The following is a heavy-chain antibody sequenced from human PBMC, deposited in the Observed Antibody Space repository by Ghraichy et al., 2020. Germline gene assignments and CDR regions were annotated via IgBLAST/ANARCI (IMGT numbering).Heavy chain of an antibody. CDR1: GFTFSSYA. D-gene: IGHD2-2*01. J-gene: IGHJ5*02. V-gene: IGHV3-23*01. CDR2: ISGSGGST. Sequence: GESLNISCAASGFTFSSYAMSWVRQAPGKGLEWVSAISGSGGSTYYADSVKGRFTISRDNSKNTLYLQMNSLRAEDTAVYYCAKDGCSSSSCKGNPWGQGTLVTVSS. CDR3: AKDGCSSSSCKGNP.